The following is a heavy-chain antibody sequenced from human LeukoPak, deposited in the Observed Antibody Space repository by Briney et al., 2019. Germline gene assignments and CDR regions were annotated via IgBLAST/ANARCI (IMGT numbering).Heavy chain of an antibody. CDR2: LSKSGNT. D-gene: IGHD3-9*01. V-gene: IGHV4-59*01. CDR1: GGSTSSYY. J-gene: IGHJ3*02. CDR3: ARARYVNSFYAFDI. Sequence: SETLSLTCTVSGGSTSSYYWSWIRLPPGKGLEWIGYLSKSGNTNYSPSLKSRVTIFGDTSKNQFFLKLSSVTAADTAVYYCARARYVNSFYAFDIWGQGTLVTVSS.